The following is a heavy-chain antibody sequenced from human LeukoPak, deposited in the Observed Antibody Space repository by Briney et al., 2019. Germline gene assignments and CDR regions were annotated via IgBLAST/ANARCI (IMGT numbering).Heavy chain of an antibody. J-gene: IGHJ4*02. D-gene: IGHD6-19*01. Sequence: GGSLRLSCAASGFTFNSYEMNWVRQAPGKGLEWVSYISSSGSTRTYADSAKGRFTISRDNGKNSLYLEMNSLRAEDTAVHYCAREIVSAVAGNFDYWGQGTLVTVSS. CDR2: ISSSGSTR. CDR1: GFTFNSYE. CDR3: AREIVSAVAGNFDY. V-gene: IGHV3-48*03.